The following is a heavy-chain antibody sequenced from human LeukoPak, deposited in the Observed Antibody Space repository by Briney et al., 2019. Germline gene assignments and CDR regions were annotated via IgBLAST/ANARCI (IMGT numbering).Heavy chain of an antibody. V-gene: IGHV3-21*01. D-gene: IGHD6-19*01. CDR2: ICVGAT. J-gene: IGHJ5*01. CDR3: ARRTYSSGHYDS. Sequence: PGGSLRLSCVASGFCFSSYCFNWVRQAPGKGLEWVASICVGATYYADSVKGRFTISRDNAQNSLFLQLTNLRADDTAVFYCARRTYSSGHYDSWGQGTLVTVSS. CDR1: GFCFSSYC.